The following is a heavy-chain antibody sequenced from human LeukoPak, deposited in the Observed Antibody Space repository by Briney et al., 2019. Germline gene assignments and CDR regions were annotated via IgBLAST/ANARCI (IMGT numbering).Heavy chain of an antibody. CDR3: ARAQAVAAIRWFDP. CDR2: INPNRGGT. CDR1: GYNFTGQY. D-gene: IGHD6-19*01. V-gene: IGHV1-2*06. J-gene: IGHJ5*02. Sequence: ASVKVSFKASGYNFTGQYMHWVRPAPGQGLEWMGRINPNRGGTNYAQKFQGRVTMTRDTSISTAYMELSRLRSDDTAVYYCARAQAVAAIRWFDPWGQGTLVTVSS.